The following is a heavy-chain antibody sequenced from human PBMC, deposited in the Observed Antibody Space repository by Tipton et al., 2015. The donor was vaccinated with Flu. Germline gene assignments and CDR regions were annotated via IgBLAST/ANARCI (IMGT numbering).Heavy chain of an antibody. Sequence: TLSLTCTVSGGSISSSSYYWGWIRQPPGKGLEWIGSIYYSGSTYYNPSLKSRVTISVDTSKNQFSLKLSSVTAADTAAYYCARLRANYYDSSGYSDYWGQGTLVTVSS. CDR2: IYYSGST. J-gene: IGHJ4*02. CDR1: GGSISSSSYY. D-gene: IGHD3-22*01. V-gene: IGHV4-39*07. CDR3: ARLRANYYDSSGYSDY.